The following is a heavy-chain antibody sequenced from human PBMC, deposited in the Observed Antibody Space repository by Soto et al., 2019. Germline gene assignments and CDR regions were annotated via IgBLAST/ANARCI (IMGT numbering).Heavy chain of an antibody. Sequence: SQTLSLTCAISGDSVSSTSTTWSWIRQSPSRGLEWLGRTYYRSKWYSDYAVSVKSRITINPDTSKNQFSLQLNSVTPEDTAVYYCARGSYYSGWVWGQGTLVTVSS. CDR2: TYYRSKWYS. J-gene: IGHJ4*02. CDR3: ARGSYYSGWV. D-gene: IGHD6-19*01. CDR1: GDSVSSTSTT. V-gene: IGHV6-1*01.